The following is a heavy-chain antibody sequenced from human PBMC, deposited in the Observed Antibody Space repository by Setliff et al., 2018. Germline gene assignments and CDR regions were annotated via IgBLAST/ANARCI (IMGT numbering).Heavy chain of an antibody. CDR3: ARVPRIIIMVGVISHYYYMDV. CDR1: GASITSGGFY. J-gene: IGHJ6*03. CDR2: IHISGST. V-gene: IGHV4-61*10. D-gene: IGHD3-3*02. Sequence: SETLSLTCSVSGASITSGGFYWTWIRQPAGKGLEWIGYIHISGSTNYNPSLKSRVTISVDTSKNQFSLKLSSVTAADTAVYYCARVPRIIIMVGVISHYYYMDVWGKGTTVTVSS.